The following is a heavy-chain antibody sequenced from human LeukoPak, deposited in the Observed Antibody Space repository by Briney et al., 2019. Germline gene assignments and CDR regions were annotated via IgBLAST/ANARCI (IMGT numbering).Heavy chain of an antibody. V-gene: IGHV1-18*01. CDR3: ARDYAPYCSSTSCPPDY. CDR2: ISDYNGNT. D-gene: IGHD2-2*01. CDR1: GYTFTSYG. Sequence: GASVKVSCKASGYTFTSYGISWVGQAAGQGVEWMGWISDYNGNTNYAQKLQGRVTMTTDTSTSTAYMELRSLRSDDTAVYYCARDYAPYCSSTSCPPDYWGQGTLVTVSS. J-gene: IGHJ4*02.